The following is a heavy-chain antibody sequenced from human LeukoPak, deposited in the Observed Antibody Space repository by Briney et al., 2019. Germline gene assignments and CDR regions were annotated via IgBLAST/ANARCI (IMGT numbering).Heavy chain of an antibody. V-gene: IGHV4-31*03. CDR1: GGSISSGGYY. CDR3: ARGGTSANFQH. J-gene: IGHJ1*01. Sequence: SETLSLTCIVSGGSISSGGYYWSWIRQHPGKGLEWIGYIYYSGSTHYNPSLQSRVSISVDTSKNQFSLKLSSVTAADTAVYYCARGGTSANFQHWGQGTLLTVSS. CDR2: IYYSGST.